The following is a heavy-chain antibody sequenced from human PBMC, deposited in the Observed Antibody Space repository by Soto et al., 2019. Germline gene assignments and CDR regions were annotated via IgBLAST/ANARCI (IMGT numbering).Heavy chain of an antibody. Sequence: PGGSLRLSCAASGFTFSSYSMNWVRQAPGKGLEWVSYISSSSSTIYYADSVKGRFTISRDNAKNSLYLQMNSLRDEDTAVYYCARDPYYDILTGYPRLYYYGMDVWGQGTTVTVS. CDR1: GFTFSSYS. J-gene: IGHJ6*02. D-gene: IGHD3-9*01. CDR2: ISSSSSTI. V-gene: IGHV3-48*02. CDR3: ARDPYYDILTGYPRLYYYGMDV.